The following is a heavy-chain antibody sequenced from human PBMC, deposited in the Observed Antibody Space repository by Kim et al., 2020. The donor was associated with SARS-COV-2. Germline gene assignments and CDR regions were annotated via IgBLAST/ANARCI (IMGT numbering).Heavy chain of an antibody. D-gene: IGHD5-18*01. CDR1: GFTFGDYA. Sequence: GGSLRLSCTASGFTFGDYAMSWFRQAPGKGLEWVGFIRSKAYGGTTEYAASVKGRFTISRDDSKSIAYLQMNSLKTEDTAVYYCTRVRWIRGMDVWGQGTTVTVSS. CDR2: IRSKAYGGTT. J-gene: IGHJ6*02. CDR3: TRVRWIRGMDV. V-gene: IGHV3-49*03.